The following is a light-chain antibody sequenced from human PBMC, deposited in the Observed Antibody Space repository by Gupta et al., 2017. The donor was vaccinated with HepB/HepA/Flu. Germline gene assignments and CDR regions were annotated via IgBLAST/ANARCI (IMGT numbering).Light chain of an antibody. CDR1: SSNIGSNT. V-gene: IGLV1-44*01. CDR3: AAWDDSLNGPV. J-gene: IGLJ2*01. CDR2: SNN. Sequence: QSVLTQPPSASGTPGQRVTISCSGSSSNIGSNTVNWYQQLPGTAPKLLIYSNNQRPSGVPDRFAGSKSGTSASRAISGLQSEDEAYYYCAAWDDSLNGPVFGGGTKLTVL.